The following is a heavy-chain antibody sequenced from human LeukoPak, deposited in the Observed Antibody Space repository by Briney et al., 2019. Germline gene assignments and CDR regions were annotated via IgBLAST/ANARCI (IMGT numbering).Heavy chain of an antibody. Sequence: GGSLRLSCAASGFPLSSYAMSWVRQGPGKGLEWVAATSSSDPGTDHADSVRGRFTISRDNSKNTLYLQMNRLRVEDAALYYCARAPVTSCRGAFCYSFDYWGQGTLVAVSS. CDR3: ARAPVTSCRGAFCYSFDY. D-gene: IGHD2-15*01. CDR2: TSSSDPGT. V-gene: IGHV3-23*01. J-gene: IGHJ4*02. CDR1: GFPLSSYA.